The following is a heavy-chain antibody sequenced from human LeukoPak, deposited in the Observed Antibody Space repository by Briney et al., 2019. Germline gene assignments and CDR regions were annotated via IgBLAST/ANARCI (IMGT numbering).Heavy chain of an antibody. CDR3: AKVVTGTTI. CDR2: ISWNSGSI. V-gene: IGHV3-9*01. D-gene: IGHD1-7*01. Sequence: GGSLRLSCAASGFTFDDYAMHWVRQAPGKGLEWVSGISWNSGSIGYADSAKGRFTISRDNAKNSLYPQMNSLRAEDTALYYCAKVVTGTTIWGQGTMVTVSS. CDR1: GFTFDDYA. J-gene: IGHJ3*02.